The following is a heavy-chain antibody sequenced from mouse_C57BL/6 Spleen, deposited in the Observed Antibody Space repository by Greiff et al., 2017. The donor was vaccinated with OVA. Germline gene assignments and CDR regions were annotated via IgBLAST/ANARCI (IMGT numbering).Heavy chain of an antibody. CDR2: ISAGGGNT. CDR1: GFTFSSYT. V-gene: IGHV5-9*01. CDR3: ARQGGITTVVATYWYFDV. D-gene: IGHD1-1*01. J-gene: IGHJ1*03. Sequence: DVKLVESGGGLVKPGGSLKLSCAASGFTFSSYTMSWVRQTPEQRLEWVATISAGGGNTYYPDSVKGRYTISRDNATNTLYVQMSSLTSEDTALYYCARQGGITTVVATYWYFDVWGTGTTVTVSS.